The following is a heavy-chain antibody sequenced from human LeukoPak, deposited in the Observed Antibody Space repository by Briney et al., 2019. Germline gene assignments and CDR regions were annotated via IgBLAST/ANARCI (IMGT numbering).Heavy chain of an antibody. CDR3: ARNGRLQKYYFDY. CDR1: GFIFSSYA. D-gene: IGHD4-11*01. Sequence: GGSLRLSCAASGFIFSSYAMSWVRQAPGKGLEWVSAISGSGGSTYYADSVKGRFTISRDNSKNTLYLQMNSLRAEDTAVYYCARNGRLQKYYFDYWGQGTLVTVSS. V-gene: IGHV3-23*01. J-gene: IGHJ4*02. CDR2: ISGSGGST.